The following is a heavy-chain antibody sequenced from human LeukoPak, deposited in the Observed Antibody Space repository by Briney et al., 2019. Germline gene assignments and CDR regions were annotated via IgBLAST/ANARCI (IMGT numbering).Heavy chain of an antibody. CDR1: GGSITKFY. Sequence: SETLSLTCTVSGGSITKFYWSWIRQPPGKGLEWIGYISYSGSTSGSTNYNPSLKSRVTISVDTSKNQFSLNLNSVTAADTAVYYCARGVIWNCVGYYYYGLDVWGQGTTVTVSS. D-gene: IGHD1-7*01. CDR3: ARGVIWNCVGYYYYGLDV. CDR2: ISYSGSTSGST. J-gene: IGHJ6*02. V-gene: IGHV4-59*01.